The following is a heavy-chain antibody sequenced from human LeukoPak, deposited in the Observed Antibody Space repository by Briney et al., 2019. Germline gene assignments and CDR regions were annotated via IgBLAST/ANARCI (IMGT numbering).Heavy chain of an antibody. CDR2: IYYSGTT. Sequence: PSETLSLTCTVSGGSISSYFWSWIRQPPGKGLEWIGYIYYSGTTDYNPSLKSRVTISVDTSKNQFSLKLNSVTAADTAVYYCAREINRGSYHFDYWGQGTLVTVSS. CDR1: GGSISSYF. D-gene: IGHD1-26*01. V-gene: IGHV4-59*01. CDR3: AREINRGSYHFDY. J-gene: IGHJ4*02.